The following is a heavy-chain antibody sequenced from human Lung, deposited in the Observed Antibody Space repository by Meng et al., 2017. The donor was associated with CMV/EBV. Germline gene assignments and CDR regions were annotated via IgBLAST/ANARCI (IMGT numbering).Heavy chain of an antibody. CDR1: GYTFTAHY. CDR2: IHPHRGDT. D-gene: IGHD7-27*01. Sequence: PXXVSCKASGYTFTAHYFHWVRQAPGQGLEWMGWIHPHRGDTNYAQQFQGRVTLTRDTSINTGYMELTRLTSDDTAVYYCARDNNWGPDYWAQGTLVPVSS. CDR3: ARDNNWGPDY. J-gene: IGHJ4*02. V-gene: IGHV1-2*02.